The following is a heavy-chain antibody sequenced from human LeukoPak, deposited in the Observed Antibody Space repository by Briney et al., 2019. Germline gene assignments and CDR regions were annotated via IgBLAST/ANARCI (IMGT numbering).Heavy chain of an antibody. V-gene: IGHV3-33*01. CDR3: ARDAQRGFDYSNSLEY. CDR1: GFIYSHYG. J-gene: IGHJ4*01. D-gene: IGHD4-11*01. CDR2: IWSDGSNR. Sequence: PGRSLRLSCAASGFIYSHYGMHWVRQAPGKGLEWVAVIWSDGSNRFYAGSVKGRFTISRDNSQNTLFLQMNSLRAEDTAMYYCARDAQRGFDYSNSLEYWGLGTLVTVSS.